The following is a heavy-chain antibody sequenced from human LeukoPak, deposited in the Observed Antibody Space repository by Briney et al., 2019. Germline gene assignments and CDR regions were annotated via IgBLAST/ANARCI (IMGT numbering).Heavy chain of an antibody. J-gene: IGHJ5*02. V-gene: IGHV6-1*01. CDR3: ARENLFSGGSPFDP. D-gene: IGHD3-10*01. Sequence: SPSLSLTFAISWDSVSINSAAWNWITQSPSRALQWLGRTYYRSKWYNDYAVSVKSRITINPDTSKNQFSLQLNSVTPEDTAVYYCARENLFSGGSPFDPWGQGTLVTVSS. CDR2: TYYRSKWYN. CDR1: WDSVSINSAA.